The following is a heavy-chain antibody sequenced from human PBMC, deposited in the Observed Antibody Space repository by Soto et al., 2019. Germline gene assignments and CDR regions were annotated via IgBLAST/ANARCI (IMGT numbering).Heavy chain of an antibody. CDR1: GFTFSDYY. J-gene: IGHJ6*02. V-gene: IGHV3-11*01. D-gene: IGHD6-19*01. CDR3: ARDPVSATGLGYGMDV. CDR2: ISTSGTTI. Sequence: QVQLVGSGGGLVKPGGSLRLSCAASGFTFSDYYMSWIRQAPGKGLEWISYISTSGTTIYYADSVKGRFTVSRDNAKNSLSLQMNSLRAEDTAVYYCARDPVSATGLGYGMDVWGQGTRVTVSS.